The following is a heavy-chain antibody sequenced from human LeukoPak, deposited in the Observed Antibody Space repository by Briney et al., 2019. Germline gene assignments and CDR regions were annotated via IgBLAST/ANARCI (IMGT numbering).Heavy chain of an antibody. D-gene: IGHD2-2*02. Sequence: PGGSLRLSCAASGFTFDDYGMSWVRQGPGKGLEWVSGINWNGGSTGYADSVKGRFTISRDNAKNSLYLQMNSLRAEDTALYYCARGPYCSSTSCYTHFDYWGQGTLVTVSS. CDR2: INWNGGST. CDR1: GFTFDDYG. CDR3: ARGPYCSSTSCYTHFDY. J-gene: IGHJ4*02. V-gene: IGHV3-20*04.